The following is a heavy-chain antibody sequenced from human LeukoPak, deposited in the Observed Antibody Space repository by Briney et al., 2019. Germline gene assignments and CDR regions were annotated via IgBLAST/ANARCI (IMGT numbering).Heavy chain of an antibody. J-gene: IGHJ5*02. CDR2: INPNSGGT. Sequence: ASVKVSCKASGYTFTGYYMHWVRQAPGQGLEWMGWINPNSGGTNYAQKFQGRVTMTRDTSISTAYMELSRLRSDDTAVYYCARDQDSSGRNWFDPWGQGTLVTVPS. CDR1: GYTFTGYY. D-gene: IGHD3-22*01. V-gene: IGHV1-2*02. CDR3: ARDQDSSGRNWFDP.